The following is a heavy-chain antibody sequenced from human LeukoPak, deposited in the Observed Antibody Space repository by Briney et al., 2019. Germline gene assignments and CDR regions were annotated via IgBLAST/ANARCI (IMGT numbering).Heavy chain of an antibody. CDR1: GGSISSSSYY. CDR2: IYYSGST. CDR3: ARAYSSGWRRPYYYYYMDV. V-gene: IGHV4-39*07. D-gene: IGHD6-19*01. Sequence: SETLSLTCTVSGGSISSSSYYWGWIRQPPGKGLEWIGSIYYSGSTYYNPSLKSRVTISVDTSKNQFSLKLSSVTAADTAVYYCARAYSSGWRRPYYYYYMDVWGKGTTATVSS. J-gene: IGHJ6*03.